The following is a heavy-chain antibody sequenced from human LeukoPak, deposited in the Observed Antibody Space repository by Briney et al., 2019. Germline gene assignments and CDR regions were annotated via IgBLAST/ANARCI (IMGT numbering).Heavy chain of an antibody. J-gene: IGHJ5*02. CDR2: MNPNSGNK. D-gene: IGHD2-2*02. V-gene: IGHV1-8*01. Sequence: PGASVTVSCMASGYTFTRYDINWVRPAAGQGLEWMGWMNPNSGNKGYAQKFQGRVTMTRNTSMSTAYMELSSLRSEDTAVYYCARGDRYCSSTSCDKRCGPWGQGTLVTVSS. CDR3: ARGDRYCSSTSCDKRCGP. CDR1: GYTFTRYD.